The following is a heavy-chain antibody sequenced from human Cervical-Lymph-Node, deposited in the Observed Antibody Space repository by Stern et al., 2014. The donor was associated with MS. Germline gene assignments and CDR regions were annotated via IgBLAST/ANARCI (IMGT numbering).Heavy chain of an antibody. Sequence: VQLEESGAEVKKPGAAVKVSCKASGYTFTRYYMHWVRQAPGHGLEWMGVINARTNKATYTPSFQDRVTLTRDTSTATVYMELSSLRFADTAVYYCVRGDTTWHYFYYGLDVWGQGTTVTVSS. CDR3: VRGDTTWHYFYYGLDV. V-gene: IGHV1-46*03. D-gene: IGHD1-14*01. J-gene: IGHJ6*02. CDR2: INARTNKA. CDR1: GYTFTRYY.